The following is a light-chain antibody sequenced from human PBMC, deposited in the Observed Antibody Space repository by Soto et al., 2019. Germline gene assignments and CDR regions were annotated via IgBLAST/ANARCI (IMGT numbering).Light chain of an antibody. J-gene: IGKJ5*01. Sequence: DIPMTQSPSSLSASVGDRVTITCRASQSISSYLNWYQQKPGKAPKLLIYAASSLQSGVPSRFSGRGSGTDFTLTISSLQPEDFATYYCQQSYSTPPFTFGQGTRLEIK. CDR1: QSISSY. CDR2: AAS. CDR3: QQSYSTPPFT. V-gene: IGKV1-39*01.